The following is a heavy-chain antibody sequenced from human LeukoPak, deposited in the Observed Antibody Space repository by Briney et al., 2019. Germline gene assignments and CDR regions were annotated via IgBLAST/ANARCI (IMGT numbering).Heavy chain of an antibody. D-gene: IGHD3-10*01. V-gene: IGHV3-9*01. CDR2: ISWNSGSI. Sequence: PGGSLRLSCAASGFTFDDYAMHWVRQAPGKGLEWVSGISWNSGSIGYADSVKGRFTISRDNAKNSLYLQMNSLRAEDTALYYCVGPFGELFGDAFDIWGQGTMVTVSS. CDR3: VGPFGELFGDAFDI. CDR1: GFTFDDYA. J-gene: IGHJ3*02.